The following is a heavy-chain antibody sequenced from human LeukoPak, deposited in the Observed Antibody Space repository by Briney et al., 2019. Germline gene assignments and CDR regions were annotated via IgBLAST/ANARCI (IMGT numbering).Heavy chain of an antibody. CDR1: GFTFSSYG. D-gene: IGHD2-15*01. V-gene: IGHV3-21*01. CDR2: ISSSSSYI. CDR3: ARDSDIVVVVD. Sequence: GGSLRLSCAASGFTFSSYGMHWVRQAPGKGLEWVSSISSSSSYIYHADSVKGRFTISRDNAKNSLYLQMNSLRAEDTAVYYCARDSDIVVVVDWGQGTLVTVSS. J-gene: IGHJ4*02.